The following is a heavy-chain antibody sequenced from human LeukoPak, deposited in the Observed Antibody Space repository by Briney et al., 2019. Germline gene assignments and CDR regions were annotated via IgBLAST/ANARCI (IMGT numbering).Heavy chain of an antibody. CDR1: GGSFSSYY. D-gene: IGHD6-19*01. CDR2: IYYSGST. J-gene: IGHJ4*02. Sequence: SETLSLTCTVSGGSFSSYYWSWIRQPPGKGLEWIGYIYYSGSTNYNPSLKSRVTISVDTSKKQFSLKMSSVTAADTAVYYCARVPLNSSGWGQARPYYFDCWGQGTLVTVSS. V-gene: IGHV4-59*12. CDR3: ARVPLNSSGWGQARPYYFDC.